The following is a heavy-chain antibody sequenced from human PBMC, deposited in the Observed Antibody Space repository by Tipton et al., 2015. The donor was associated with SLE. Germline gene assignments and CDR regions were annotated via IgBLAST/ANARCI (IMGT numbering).Heavy chain of an antibody. CDR1: GFSFTSYA. V-gene: IGHV3-23*03. Sequence: SLRLSCAASGFSFTSYAMNWVRQAPGKGLEWVSLIYSAGSTSYADSVKGRFTVSRDTSKNTLYLQMNSLRAEDTAVYYCARAYGVLEWSWGQGTQVTVS. J-gene: IGHJ4*02. CDR3: ARAYGVLEWS. D-gene: IGHD3-3*01. CDR2: IYSAGST.